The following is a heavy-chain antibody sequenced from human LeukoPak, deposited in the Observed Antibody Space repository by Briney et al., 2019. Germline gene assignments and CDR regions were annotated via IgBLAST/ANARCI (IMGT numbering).Heavy chain of an antibody. J-gene: IGHJ4*02. CDR1: GGSISSVSYY. CDR3: ARGYCSSTSCYWRY. V-gene: IGHV4-61*02. CDR2: IYTSGST. D-gene: IGHD2-2*01. Sequence: PSETLSLTCTVSGGSISSVSYYWSWLRQPAGKGLEWIGRIYTSGSTNYNPSLKSRVTISVDTSKNQFSLKLSSVTAADTAVYYCARGYCSSTSCYWRYWGQGTLVTVSS.